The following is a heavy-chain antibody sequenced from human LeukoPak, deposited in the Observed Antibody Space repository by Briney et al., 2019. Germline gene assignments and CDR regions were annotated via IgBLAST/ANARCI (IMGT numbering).Heavy chain of an antibody. D-gene: IGHD6-19*01. CDR2: ISTRNTYI. CDR3: ARAIAVTGGRGDY. CDR1: GFTFSTYT. Sequence: GGSLRLSCAASGFTFSTYTMNWVRQAPGKGLGWVSSISTRNTYIYYADSVKGRFTISRDNANNSLFLQMNNLTAADTAVYYCARAIAVTGGRGDYWGQGTLVTVPS. V-gene: IGHV3-21*01. J-gene: IGHJ4*02.